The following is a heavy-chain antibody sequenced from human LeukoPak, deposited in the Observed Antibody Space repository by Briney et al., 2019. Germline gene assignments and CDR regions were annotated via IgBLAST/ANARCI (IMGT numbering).Heavy chain of an antibody. V-gene: IGHV4-4*07. CDR2: IYTSGST. J-gene: IGHJ4*02. CDR1: GGSISSYY. Sequence: PSETLSLTCTVSGGSISSYYWSWIRQPAGKGLEWIGRIYTSGSTNYNPSLKSRVTMSVDTSKNQFSLKLSSVTAADTAVYYCARYCSSTSCYRGGFDYWGQGTLATVSS. CDR3: ARYCSSTSCYRGGFDY. D-gene: IGHD2-2*01.